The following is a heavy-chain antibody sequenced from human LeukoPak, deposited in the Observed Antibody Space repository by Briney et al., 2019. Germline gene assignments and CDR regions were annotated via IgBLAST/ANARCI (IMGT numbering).Heavy chain of an antibody. V-gene: IGHV3-30*02. CDR3: AKGGKRVRTTTVTPQTDFDH. CDR1: GFTFSSYG. CDR2: IWYDGSNK. Sequence: GGSLRLSCAVSGFTFSSYGMQWVRQAPGKELEWVGVIWYDGSNKYYADSVKGRFTISRDNSKNTLYLEMNSLRAEDTAVYYCAKGGKRVRTTTVTPQTDFDHWGQGTLVTVSS. D-gene: IGHD4-17*01. J-gene: IGHJ5*02.